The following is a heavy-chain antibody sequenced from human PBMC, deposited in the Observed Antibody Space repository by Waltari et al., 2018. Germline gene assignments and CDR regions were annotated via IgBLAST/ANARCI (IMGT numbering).Heavy chain of an antibody. CDR2: ISSSSYI. CDR3: ARRGRDYYDSSGFDY. D-gene: IGHD3-22*01. CDR1: GFTFSSYS. J-gene: IGHJ4*02. V-gene: IGHV3-21*01. Sequence: EVQLVESGGGLVQPGRSLRLSCTASGFTFSSYSMNWVRQAPGKGLEWVSSISSSSYIYYADSVKGRFTISRDNAKNSLYLQMNSLRAEDTAVYYCARRGRDYYDSSGFDYWGQGTLVTVSS.